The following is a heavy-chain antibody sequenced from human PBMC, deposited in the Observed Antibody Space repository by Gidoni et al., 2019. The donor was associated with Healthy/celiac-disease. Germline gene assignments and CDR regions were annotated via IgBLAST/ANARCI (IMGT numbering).Heavy chain of an antibody. J-gene: IGHJ6*02. D-gene: IGHD6-13*01. CDR2: ISSSSSYI. CDR3: ARPLYTEYSSSWLPPYYYYGMDV. Sequence: EVQLVESGGGLVKPGGSLRLSCAASGFTFSSSSMTWVRQAPGKGLEWVSSISSSSSYIYYADSVKGRFTISRDNAKNSLYLQMNSLRAEDTAVYYCARPLYTEYSSSWLPPYYYYGMDVWGQGTTVTVSS. CDR1: GFTFSSSS. V-gene: IGHV3-21*01.